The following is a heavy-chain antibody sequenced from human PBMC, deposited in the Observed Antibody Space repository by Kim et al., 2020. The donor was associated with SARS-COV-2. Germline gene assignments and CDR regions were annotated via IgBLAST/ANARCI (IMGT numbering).Heavy chain of an antibody. CDR2: IYYSGNT. CDR1: GGSISSGGYY. Sequence: SETLSLTCTVSGGSISSGGYYWSWIRQHPGKGLEWIGYIYYSGNTYYNPSLKSRVTISVDTSKNQFSLKLSSVTAADTAVYYCARGPMVQGVSHFDYWGQGTLVTVSS. J-gene: IGHJ4*02. D-gene: IGHD3-10*01. CDR3: ARGPMVQGVSHFDY. V-gene: IGHV4-31*03.